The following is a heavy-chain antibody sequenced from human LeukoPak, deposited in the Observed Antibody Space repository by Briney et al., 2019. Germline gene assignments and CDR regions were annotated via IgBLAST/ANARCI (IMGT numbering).Heavy chain of an antibody. CDR2: IIPIFGTA. D-gene: IGHD3-22*01. V-gene: IGHV1-69*06. Sequence: GASVKVSCKASGGTFSSYAISWVRQAPGQGLEWMGGIIPIFGTANYAQKFQGRVTITADKSTSTAYMELSSLRSEDTAVYYCARDGYYDSSGYYFDYWGQGTLITVSS. CDR1: GGTFSSYA. CDR3: ARDGYYDSSGYYFDY. J-gene: IGHJ4*02.